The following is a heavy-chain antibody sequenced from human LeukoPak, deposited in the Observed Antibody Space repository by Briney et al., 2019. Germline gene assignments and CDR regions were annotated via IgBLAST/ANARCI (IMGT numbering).Heavy chain of an antibody. CDR3: ARATSGSYYRWNDAFDI. V-gene: IGHV4-61*02. D-gene: IGHD1-26*01. CDR1: GGSISSGSYY. CDR2: IYTSGST. J-gene: IGHJ3*02. Sequence: SQTLSLTCTVSGGSISSGSYYWRWIRQPAGKGLEWIGRIYTSGSTNYNPSLKSRVTISVDTSKNQFSLKLSSVTAAETAVYYCARATSGSYYRWNDAFDIWGQGTLVTVSS.